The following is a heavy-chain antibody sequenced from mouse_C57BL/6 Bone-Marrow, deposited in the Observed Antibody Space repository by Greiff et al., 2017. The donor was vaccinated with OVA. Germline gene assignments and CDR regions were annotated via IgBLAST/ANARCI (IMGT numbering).Heavy chain of an antibody. CDR2: IYPGDGDT. Sequence: QVQLQQSGPELVNPGASVKISCKASGYAFSSSWMNWVKQRPGKGLEWIGRIYPGDGDTNYNGKFKGKATLTADKSSSTAYMQLSSLTSEDSAVYFCARDYGSSWYFDVWGTGTTVTVSS. CDR1: GYAFSSSW. J-gene: IGHJ1*03. V-gene: IGHV1-82*01. CDR3: ARDYGSSWYFDV. D-gene: IGHD1-1*01.